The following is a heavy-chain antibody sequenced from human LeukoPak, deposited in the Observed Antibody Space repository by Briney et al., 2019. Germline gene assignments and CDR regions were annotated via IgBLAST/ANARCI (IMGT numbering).Heavy chain of an antibody. CDR2: INQDDSQI. D-gene: IGHD3-10*01. CDR1: GFTFNKYW. J-gene: IGHJ4*02. V-gene: IGHV3-7*01. Sequence: GGSLRLSCAASGFTFNKYWMTWVRQAPGKGLEWVANINQDDSQIYYLESVEGRFTITRGNAKNSLHLQMNSLRAEDTAIYFCARGYHYSGTYLSFFDYWGQGTLVTVSS. CDR3: ARGYHYSGTYLSFFDY.